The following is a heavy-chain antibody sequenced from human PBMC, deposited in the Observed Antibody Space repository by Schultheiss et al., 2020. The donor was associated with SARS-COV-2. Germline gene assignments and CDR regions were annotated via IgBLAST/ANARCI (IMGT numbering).Heavy chain of an antibody. Sequence: GGSLRLSCAASGFTFSSYGIHWVRQAPGKGLEWVAVISYDGSNKYYADSVKGRFTISRDNSKNTLYLQMNSLRAEDTAVYYCARDLKGAYCSGGSCYGPGWFDPWGQGTLVTVSS. V-gene: IGHV3-30*03. J-gene: IGHJ5*02. CDR1: GFTFSSYG. CDR2: ISYDGSNK. D-gene: IGHD2-15*01. CDR3: ARDLKGAYCSGGSCYGPGWFDP.